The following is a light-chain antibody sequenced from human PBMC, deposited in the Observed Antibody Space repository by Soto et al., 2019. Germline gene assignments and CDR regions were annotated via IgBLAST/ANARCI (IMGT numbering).Light chain of an antibody. CDR3: QQYGSSPPWT. J-gene: IGKJ1*01. Sequence: EIVLTQSPGPLSLSPGERATLSCRSSQSVRSSYSAWYQQKPGQAPRLLIYGASSRATGIPDRFSGSGSGTDFTLTISRLEPDDFAVYYCQQYGSSPPWTFGQGTKVDI. CDR2: GAS. V-gene: IGKV3-20*01. CDR1: QSVRSSY.